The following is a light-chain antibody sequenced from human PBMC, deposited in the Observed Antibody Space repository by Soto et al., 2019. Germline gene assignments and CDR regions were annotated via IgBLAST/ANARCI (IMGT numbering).Light chain of an antibody. J-gene: IGKJ2*01. CDR3: QQYNSPPYT. CDR1: QSILYSSNNRNQ. CDR2: WAS. V-gene: IGKV4-1*01. Sequence: DIVMTQSPDSQAVSLGERATINCKSSQSILYSSNNRNQLAWYQQKPGQPPKLLFYWASTRESGVPDRFSGSESGTDFTLTISSLQAEDVAVYYCQQYNSPPYTFGQGTKLEI.